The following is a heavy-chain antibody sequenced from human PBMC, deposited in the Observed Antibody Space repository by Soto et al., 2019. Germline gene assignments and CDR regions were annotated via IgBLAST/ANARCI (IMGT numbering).Heavy chain of an antibody. Sequence: TGGSLRLSCAASGLTFSSYAMSWVRQAPGKGLEWVSAISGGGGSTYYADSVKGRFTISRDNSKNTLYLQMNSLRAEDTAVYYCARTTPGNSGYDPTGRGRAYYFDYWGQGTLVTVSS. CDR3: ARTTPGNSGYDPTGRGRAYYFDY. J-gene: IGHJ4*02. V-gene: IGHV3-23*01. CDR2: ISGGGGST. D-gene: IGHD5-12*01. CDR1: GLTFSSYA.